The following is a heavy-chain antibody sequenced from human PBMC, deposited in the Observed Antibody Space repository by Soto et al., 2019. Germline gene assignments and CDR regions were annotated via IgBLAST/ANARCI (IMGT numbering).Heavy chain of an antibody. CDR2: IYSGGST. V-gene: IGHV3-66*04. J-gene: IGHJ4*02. D-gene: IGHD4-17*01. CDR1: GFTVSNNY. CDR3: ARRSRPYGDYYFDY. Sequence: EVQLEESGGGLVQPGGSLRLSCAASGFTVSNNYMSWVRQAPGKGLEWVSIIYSGGSTYYADSVRGRFTISRDNSKNTLYLQVNSLRAEDTAVYYCARRSRPYGDYYFDYWGQGTLVTVSS.